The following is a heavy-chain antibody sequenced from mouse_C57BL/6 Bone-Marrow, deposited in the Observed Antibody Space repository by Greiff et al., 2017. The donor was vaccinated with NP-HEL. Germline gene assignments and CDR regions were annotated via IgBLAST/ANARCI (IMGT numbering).Heavy chain of an antibody. CDR1: GFTFSNYW. Sequence: EVQRVESGGGLVQPGGSMKLSCVASGFTFSNYWMNWVRQSPEKGLEWVAQIRLKSDNYATHYAESVKGRFTISRDDSKSSVYLQMNNLRAEDTGIYYCTAYDYETAWFAYWGQGTLVTVSA. CDR2: IRLKSDNYAT. D-gene: IGHD2-4*01. V-gene: IGHV6-3*01. J-gene: IGHJ3*01. CDR3: TAYDYETAWFAY.